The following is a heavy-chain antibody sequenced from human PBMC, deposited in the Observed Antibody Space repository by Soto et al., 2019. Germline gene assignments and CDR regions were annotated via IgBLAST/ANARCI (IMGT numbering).Heavy chain of an antibody. Sequence: PTETPSLTFTVPDGSISSSSYYWAWIRHPPAKGLEWIGSIFYSGSTYYNPSLKSRVTISVDTSKNQFSLKLSSVTAADTAVYYCARHLTYCSAGSCYSDFPYYGMDVWGQGTTVTVSS. D-gene: IGHD2-15*01. CDR2: IFYSGST. CDR1: DGSISSSSYY. V-gene: IGHV4-39*01. CDR3: ARHLTYCSAGSCYSDFPYYGMDV. J-gene: IGHJ6*02.